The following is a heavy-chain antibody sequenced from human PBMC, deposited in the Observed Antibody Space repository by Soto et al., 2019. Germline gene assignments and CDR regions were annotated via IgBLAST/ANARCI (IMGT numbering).Heavy chain of an antibody. CDR1: GYTFSNYG. D-gene: IGHD5-18*01. CDR2: ISGYNGNT. Sequence: RASVKVSCKASGYTFSNYGISWVRQGPGQGLEWMGWISGYNGNTHYEEKVQDRIKMTTDTSTSTTYLELRSLRSDDTAVYFCARDPGFGFGYSYAFAMDVWGQGTTVTSP. V-gene: IGHV1-18*01. CDR3: ARDPGFGFGYSYAFAMDV. J-gene: IGHJ6*02.